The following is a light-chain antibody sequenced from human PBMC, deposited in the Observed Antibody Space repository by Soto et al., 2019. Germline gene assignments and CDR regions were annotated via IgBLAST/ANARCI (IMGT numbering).Light chain of an antibody. V-gene: IGKV1-17*01. CDR3: QQYHADPWT. CDR2: DAS. J-gene: IGKJ1*01. CDR1: QGMRND. Sequence: DIQMTQSPSSLSASVGDRVTITCRASQGMRNDLGWYQQKPGKAPKVVIYDASNLESGVPSRFSGSGSGTEFTLTISSLQPDDFATYYCQQYHADPWTFGQGTKVDIK.